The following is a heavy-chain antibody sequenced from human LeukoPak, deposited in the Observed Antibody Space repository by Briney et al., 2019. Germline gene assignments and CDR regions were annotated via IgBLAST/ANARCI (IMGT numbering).Heavy chain of an antibody. J-gene: IGHJ5*02. CDR2: IIPIFGTA. V-gene: IGHV1-69*13. CDR3: ARRVVAASSPLSTFDP. Sequence: SVKVSCKASGGTFSSYAISWVRQAPGQGLEWMGGIIPIFGTANYAQKFQGRDTITADESTSTAYMELSSLRSEDTAVYYCARRVVAASSPLSTFDPWGQGTLVTVSS. CDR1: GGTFSSYA. D-gene: IGHD2-15*01.